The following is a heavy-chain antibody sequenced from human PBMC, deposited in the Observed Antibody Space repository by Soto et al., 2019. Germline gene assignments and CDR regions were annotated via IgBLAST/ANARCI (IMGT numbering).Heavy chain of an antibody. CDR2: ISYDGSNK. CDR3: ARGMGFFCTNGVCYTPPTGYFDY. CDR1: GFTFSSYA. D-gene: IGHD2-8*01. J-gene: IGHJ4*02. V-gene: IGHV3-30-3*01. Sequence: GGSLRLSCAASGFTFSSYAMHWVRQAPGKGLEWVAVISYDGSNKYYADSVKGRFTISRDNSKNTLYLQMNSLRAEDTAVYYCARGMGFFCTNGVCYTPPTGYFDYWGQGTLVTVSS.